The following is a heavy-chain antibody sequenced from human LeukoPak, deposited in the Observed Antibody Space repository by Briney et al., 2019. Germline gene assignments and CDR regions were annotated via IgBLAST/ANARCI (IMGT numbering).Heavy chain of an antibody. D-gene: IGHD3-22*01. CDR3: ARLRNYYDSSGYYYRDAFDI. V-gene: IGHV4-34*01. J-gene: IGHJ3*02. Sequence: SETLSLTCAVYGGSFSGYYWSWIRQPPGKGLEWIGEINHSGSTNYNPSLKSRVTISVDTSKNQFSLKLSSVTAADTAVYYCARLRNYYDSSGYYYRDAFDIWGQGTMVTVSS. CDR1: GGSFSGYY. CDR2: INHSGST.